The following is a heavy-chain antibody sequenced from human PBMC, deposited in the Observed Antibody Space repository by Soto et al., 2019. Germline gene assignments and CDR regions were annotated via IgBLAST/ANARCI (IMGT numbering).Heavy chain of an antibody. Sequence: QVQLVESAGGVVQPGTSLRLSCSASGFSFDAYGMHWVRQTPGKGLEWVAVISYDGSHRTYGDSVKGRFTISRDNSKNTVHLQMNSLRAEDTALYYCTKEGRGYGGFDPNSYSENWGQGTQVTVSS. CDR2: ISYDGSHR. D-gene: IGHD5-12*01. CDR1: GFSFDAYG. J-gene: IGHJ4*02. V-gene: IGHV3-30*18. CDR3: TKEGRGYGGFDPNSYSEN.